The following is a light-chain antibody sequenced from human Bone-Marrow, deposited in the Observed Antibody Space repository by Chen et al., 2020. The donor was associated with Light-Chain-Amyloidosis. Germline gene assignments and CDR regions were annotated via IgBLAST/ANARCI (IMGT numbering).Light chain of an antibody. V-gene: IGLV1-51*01. Sequence: HSVLTQPPSVSAAPGQTVTISCPGSTSNIGNNFVSWYQQFPGTAPKLLIYDNNRRPSGIPDRFSGSKSGTSATLGITGLQTGDEADYYCGTWDIRLGTVMFGGGTKLTVL. J-gene: IGLJ3*02. CDR1: TSNIGNNF. CDR3: GTWDIRLGTVM. CDR2: DNN.